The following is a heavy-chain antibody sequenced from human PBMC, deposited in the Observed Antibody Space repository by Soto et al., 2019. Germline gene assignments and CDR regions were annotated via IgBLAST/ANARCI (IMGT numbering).Heavy chain of an antibody. CDR2: ISSGSDYL. Sequence: EVQLVESGGGLVKPGGSLRLSCAAFGFNFNSYAMHWVRQSPGKGLEWVAFISSGSDYLYYADSVKGRFTVSRDNAKSSLYLQMNSLTDDDTALDYCASEFCSGGSCYSRIFDYWGQGYLVTVSS. CDR3: ASEFCSGGSCYSRIFDY. CDR1: GFNFNSYA. J-gene: IGHJ4*02. D-gene: IGHD2-15*01. V-gene: IGHV3-21*02.